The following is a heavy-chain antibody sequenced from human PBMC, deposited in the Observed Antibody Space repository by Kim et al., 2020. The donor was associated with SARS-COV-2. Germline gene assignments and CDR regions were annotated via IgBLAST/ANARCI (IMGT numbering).Heavy chain of an antibody. Sequence: GGSLRLSCAASGFTFSSYSMNWVRQAPGKGLEWVSSISSSSSYIYYADSVKGRFTISRDNAKNSLYLQMNSLRAEDTAVYYCARELVRGFGDHVEWAYYYGMDVWGQGTTVTVSS. CDR3: ARELVRGFGDHVEWAYYYGMDV. CDR2: ISSSSSYI. CDR1: GFTFSSYS. J-gene: IGHJ6*02. V-gene: IGHV3-21*01. D-gene: IGHD3-10*01.